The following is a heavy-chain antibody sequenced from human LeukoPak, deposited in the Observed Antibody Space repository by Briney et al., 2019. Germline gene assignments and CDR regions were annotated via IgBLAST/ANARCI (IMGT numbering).Heavy chain of an antibody. J-gene: IGHJ6*04. V-gene: IGHV4-38-2*01. CDR3: ARVMVEYDYVWGSYRLGDYYYYYGMDV. D-gene: IGHD3-16*02. CDR1: GYSISSGYY. CDR2: IYHSGST. Sequence: KTSETLSLTCAVSGYSISSGYYWGWIRQPPGKGLEWIGSIYHSGSTYYNPSLKSRVTISVETSKNQFSLKLSSVTAADTAVYYCARVMVEYDYVWGSYRLGDYYYYYGMDVWGKGTTVTVSS.